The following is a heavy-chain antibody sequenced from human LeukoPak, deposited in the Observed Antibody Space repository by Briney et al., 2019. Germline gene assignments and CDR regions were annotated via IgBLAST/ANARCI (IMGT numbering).Heavy chain of an antibody. J-gene: IGHJ3*02. Sequence: SETLSLICTVSGGSMSSSHYYWAWIRQPPGKGLEWIANVYYSGSTFYNPSLKNRVAMSVDTSKNQFSLQLSSVTAADTAVYYCAGEDRNRETLDIWGQGAVVTVSS. V-gene: IGHV4-39*07. CDR3: AGEDRNRETLDI. D-gene: IGHD1-14*01. CDR1: GGSMSSSHYY. CDR2: VYYSGST.